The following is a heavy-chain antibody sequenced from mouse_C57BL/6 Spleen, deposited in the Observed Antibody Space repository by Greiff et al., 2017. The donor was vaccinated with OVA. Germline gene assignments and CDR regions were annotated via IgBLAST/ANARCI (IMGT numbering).Heavy chain of an antibody. CDR2: IYPGSGNT. V-gene: IGHV1-76*01. J-gene: IGHJ4*01. CDR1: GYTFTDYY. Sequence: VQLQQSGAELVRPGASVKLSCKASGYTFTDYYINWVKQRPGQGLEWIARIYPGSGNTYYNEKFKGKATLTAEKSSSTAYMQLSSLTSEDSAVYFCARGESWVDAIDYWGQGTSVTVSS. D-gene: IGHD1-1*02. CDR3: ARGESWVDAIDY.